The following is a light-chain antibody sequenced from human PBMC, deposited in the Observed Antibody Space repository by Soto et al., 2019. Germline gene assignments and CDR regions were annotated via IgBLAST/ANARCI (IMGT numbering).Light chain of an antibody. CDR2: RDY. CDR3: QVWDSSPHVV. Sequence: SYELTQPLSVSVALGQTARITCGGNNIGSKNVHWYQQKPGQAPVLVIYRDYNRPSGIPERFSGSNSVNTATLSISRAQAGDEADSYCQVWDSSPHVVFGGGTKGTVL. V-gene: IGLV3-9*01. CDR1: NIGSKN. J-gene: IGLJ2*01.